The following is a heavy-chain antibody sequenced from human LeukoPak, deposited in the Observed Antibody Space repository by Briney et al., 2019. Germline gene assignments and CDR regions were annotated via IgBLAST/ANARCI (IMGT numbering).Heavy chain of an antibody. J-gene: IGHJ3*02. CDR1: GYTLTELS. D-gene: IGHD3-22*01. V-gene: IGHV1-24*01. CDR2: FDPEDGET. Sequence: GASVKVSCKVSGYTLTELSMLWVRQAPGKGLEWMGGFDPEDGETIYAQKFQGRVTMTEDTSTDTAYMELSSLRSEDTAVYYCATVESSGYYDAFDIWGQGTMVTVSS. CDR3: ATVESSGYYDAFDI.